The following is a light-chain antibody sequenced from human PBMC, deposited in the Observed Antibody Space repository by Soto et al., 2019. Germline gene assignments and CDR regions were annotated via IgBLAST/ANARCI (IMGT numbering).Light chain of an antibody. CDR1: QSVSSSY. V-gene: IGKV3-20*01. Sequence: EIVLTQSPGTLSLSPGERATLSCRASQSVSSSYLDWYQQKPGQAPRLLIYGASSRATGIPDRFSGSGSGTDFTLTISRLEPEDIEVYYCHQYGSSPWTLGHGTQVDIK. CDR3: HQYGSSPWT. J-gene: IGKJ1*01. CDR2: GAS.